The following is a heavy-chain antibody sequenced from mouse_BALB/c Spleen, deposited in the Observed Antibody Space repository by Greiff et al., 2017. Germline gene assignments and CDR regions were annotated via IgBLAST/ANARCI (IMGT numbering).Heavy chain of an antibody. CDR2: ISNGGGST. V-gene: IGHV5-12-2*01. CDR1: GFTFSSYT. J-gene: IGHJ2*01. CDR3: ARRGITPFDY. Sequence: EVQRVESGGGLVQPGGSLKLSCAASGFTFSSYTMSWVRQTPEKRLEWVAYISNGGGSTYYPDTVKGRFTISRDNAKNTLYLQMSSLKSEDTAMYYCARRGITPFDYWGQGTTLTVSS. D-gene: IGHD2-4*01.